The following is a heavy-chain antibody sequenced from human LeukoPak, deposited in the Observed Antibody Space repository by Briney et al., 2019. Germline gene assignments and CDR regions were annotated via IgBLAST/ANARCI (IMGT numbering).Heavy chain of an antibody. CDR3: ARHDFWSGYYNY. J-gene: IGHJ4*02. D-gene: IGHD3-3*01. V-gene: IGHV4-4*07. CDR1: GGSISGYY. Sequence: SETLSLTCTVSGGSISGYYWSWIRQPAGKGLEWIGHIYTSGSTNYNPSLKSRVTMSLDTSKNHFSLKLSSVTAADTAVYYCARHDFWSGYYNYWGQGTLVTVSS. CDR2: IYTSGST.